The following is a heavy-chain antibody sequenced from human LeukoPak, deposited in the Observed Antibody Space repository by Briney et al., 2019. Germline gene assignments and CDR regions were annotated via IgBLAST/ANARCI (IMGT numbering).Heavy chain of an antibody. D-gene: IGHD3-10*01. V-gene: IGHV4-59*01. CDR3: ARDSRDYGSGSYWDV. CDR1: GGSINNYY. CDR2: ITGSIYFSGST. J-gene: IGHJ6*02. Sequence: SETLSLTCTVSGGSINNYYWNWIRQPPGKRLEWIGYITGSIYFSGSTKYDPSLESRVTMSVDTSKNQFSLTLSSVTAADTAVYYCARDSRDYGSGSYWDVWGQGTTVTVSS.